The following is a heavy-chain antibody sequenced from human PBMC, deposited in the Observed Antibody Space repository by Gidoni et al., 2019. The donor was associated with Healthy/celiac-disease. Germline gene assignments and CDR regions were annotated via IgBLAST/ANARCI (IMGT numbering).Heavy chain of an antibody. CDR2: ISYDGSNK. D-gene: IGHD3-3*01. CDR1: GFTFSSYG. Sequence: QVQLVESGGGVVQPGRSLRLSCAASGFTFSSYGMHWVRQAPGKGLEWVAVISYDGSNKYYADSVKGRFTISRDNSKNTLYLQMNSLRAEDTAVYYCAKDSYLRFLEWLAGHYFDYWGQGTLVTVSS. J-gene: IGHJ4*02. CDR3: AKDSYLRFLEWLAGHYFDY. V-gene: IGHV3-30*18.